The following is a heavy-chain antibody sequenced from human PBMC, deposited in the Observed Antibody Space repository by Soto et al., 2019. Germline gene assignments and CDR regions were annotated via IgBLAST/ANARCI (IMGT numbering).Heavy chain of an antibody. CDR2: ISGSGGST. J-gene: IGHJ4*02. CDR3: AKSPHWYYYDSSGYYYAY. Sequence: GGSPRLSCAASGFTFSSYAMSWVRQAPGKGLEWVSAISGSGGSTYYADSVKGRFTISRDNSKNTLYLQMNSLRAEDTAVYYCAKSPHWYYYDSSGYYYAYWGQGTLVTVSS. CDR1: GFTFSSYA. D-gene: IGHD3-22*01. V-gene: IGHV3-23*01.